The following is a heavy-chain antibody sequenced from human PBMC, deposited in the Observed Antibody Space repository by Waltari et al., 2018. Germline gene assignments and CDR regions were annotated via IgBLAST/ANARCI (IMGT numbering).Heavy chain of an antibody. CDR1: GGSISSSSYY. CDR2: INYSGST. D-gene: IGHD3-22*01. CDR3: ASRDYYDSSGYFTDAFDI. V-gene: IGHV4-39*01. Sequence: QLQLQESGPGLVKPSETLSLTCTVSGGSISSSSYYWGWIRQPPGKGLEWIGSINYSGSTYYTPSLKSRVTISVDTSKNQFSLKLSSVTAADTAVYYCASRDYYDSSGYFTDAFDIWGQGTMVTVSS. J-gene: IGHJ3*02.